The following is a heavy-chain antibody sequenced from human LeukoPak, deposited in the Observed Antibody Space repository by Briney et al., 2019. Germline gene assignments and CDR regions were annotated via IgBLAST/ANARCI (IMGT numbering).Heavy chain of an antibody. D-gene: IGHD3-3*01. CDR1: GFTFSSYS. CDR3: ARERVGYYDFWSGYYYYYGMDV. J-gene: IGHJ6*02. V-gene: IGHV3-48*01. Sequence: GGSLRLSCAASGFTFSSYSMNWVRQAPGKGLEWVSYISSSSSTIYYADSVKGRFTISRDNAKSSLYLQMNSLRAEDTAVYYCARERVGYYDFWSGYYYYYGMDVWGQGTTVTVSS. CDR2: ISSSSSTI.